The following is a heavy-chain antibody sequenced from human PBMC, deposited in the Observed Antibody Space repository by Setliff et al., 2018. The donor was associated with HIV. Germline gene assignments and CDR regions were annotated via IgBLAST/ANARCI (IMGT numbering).Heavy chain of an antibody. V-gene: IGHV4-38-2*02. CDR3: ARERGAAAGVPIDF. CDR2: VYQSGTS. J-gene: IGHJ4*02. Sequence: KPSETLSLTCAVSNYSISSGYYWAWLRQPPGKGLEWIATVYQSGTSYYNPSLQSRVTISVDTSKNLFSLRLISVTAADTAVYFCARERGAAAGVPIDFWGQGTLVTVSS. D-gene: IGHD6-13*01. CDR1: NYSISSGYY.